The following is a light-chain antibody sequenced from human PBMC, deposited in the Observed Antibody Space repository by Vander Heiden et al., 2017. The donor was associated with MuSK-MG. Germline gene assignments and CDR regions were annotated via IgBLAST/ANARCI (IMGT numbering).Light chain of an antibody. Sequence: YVVTQPPSLSVAPGKTASITCGGDNIEAASVHWYQQRPGQAPVLIIYYDRDRPSGIPERFSGSNSGNMATLTISRVEAGDEADYYCQLWDSATDQAVFGGGTKLTVL. CDR3: QLWDSATDQAV. CDR2: YDR. J-gene: IGLJ2*01. CDR1: NIEAAS. V-gene: IGLV3-21*04.